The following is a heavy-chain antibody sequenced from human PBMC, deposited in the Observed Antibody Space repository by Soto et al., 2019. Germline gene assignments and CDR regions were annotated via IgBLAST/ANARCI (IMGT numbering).Heavy chain of an antibody. CDR1: GGSISSGGYY. CDR2: IYYSGST. Sequence: QVQLQESGPGLVKPSQTLSLTCTVSGGSISSGGYYWSWIRQHPGKGLEWIGYIYYSGSTYYNPSRKSRVTISVDTSKNQFSLKLSSVTAADTAVYYCARLGYCSSTSCPVPIHDYYYYMDVWGKGTTVTVSS. J-gene: IGHJ6*03. D-gene: IGHD2-2*01. CDR3: ARLGYCSSTSCPVPIHDYYYYMDV. V-gene: IGHV4-31*03.